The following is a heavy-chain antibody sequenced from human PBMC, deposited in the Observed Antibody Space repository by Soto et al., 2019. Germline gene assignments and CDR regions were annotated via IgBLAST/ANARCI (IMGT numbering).Heavy chain of an antibody. V-gene: IGHV1-18*04. J-gene: IGHJ4*02. CDR2: ISTYNGNT. Sequence: VSCKASGYTFTTYGINWVRQAPGQGLEWVGWISTYNGNTDYAQKVQDRVTMTTDTSTSTAYMELRSLRSDDTAVYYCARSTYYYDSSGPFDYWGQGTLVTVSS. CDR3: ARSTYYYDSSGPFDY. CDR1: GYTFTTYG. D-gene: IGHD3-22*01.